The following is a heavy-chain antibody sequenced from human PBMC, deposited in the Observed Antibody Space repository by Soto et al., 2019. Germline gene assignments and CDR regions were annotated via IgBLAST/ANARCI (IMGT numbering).Heavy chain of an antibody. Sequence: QVQLVESGGGVVQPARSLRLSCAASGFTFSSYGMLWVRQAPGKGLEWVAVIWYDGSNKYYADSVKGRFTISRDNSKNTLYLQMNSLRAEDTAVYYCARDYTVEMATISNYWGQGTLVTVSS. CDR1: GFTFSSYG. V-gene: IGHV3-33*01. CDR2: IWYDGSNK. CDR3: ARDYTVEMATISNY. D-gene: IGHD5-12*01. J-gene: IGHJ4*02.